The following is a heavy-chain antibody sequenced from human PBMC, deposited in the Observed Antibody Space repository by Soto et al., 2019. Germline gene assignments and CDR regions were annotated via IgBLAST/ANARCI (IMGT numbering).Heavy chain of an antibody. CDR3: AREGQAPYYYYGMDV. J-gene: IGHJ6*02. CDR1: GYTFTNYG. CDR2: ISGYNGNT. Sequence: QVQLVQSGAEVKKAGASVTVSCKASGYTFTNYGFSWVRQAPGQGLEWMGWISGYNGNTKYAEKFQNRVTMTTDTSTNTAHMELRSLRSDDTAVYYCAREGQAPYYYYGMDVWGQGTAVTVSS. V-gene: IGHV1-18*01.